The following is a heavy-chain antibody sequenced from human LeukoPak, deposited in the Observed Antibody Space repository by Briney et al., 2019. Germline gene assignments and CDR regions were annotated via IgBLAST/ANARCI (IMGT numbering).Heavy chain of an antibody. D-gene: IGHD6-13*01. CDR1: GYSFNVNY. J-gene: IGHJ4*02. CDR3: ARGAGSSWFDY. CDR2: MNPNTGVT. Sequence: ASVKVSSKASGYSFNVNYMHWVRQAPGQGLEWMGWMNPNTGVTNFAQKFQGRVTMTRDTSIRTAYMELSRLTSDDTAVYYCARGAGSSWFDYWGQGTLVTVSS. V-gene: IGHV1-2*02.